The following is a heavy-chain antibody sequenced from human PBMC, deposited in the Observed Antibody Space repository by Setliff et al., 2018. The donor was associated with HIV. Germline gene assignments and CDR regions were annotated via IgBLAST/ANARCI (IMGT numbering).Heavy chain of an antibody. J-gene: IGHJ4*02. CDR2: ISSSSSYI. V-gene: IGHV3-21*03. CDR1: GFTFSSYS. Sequence: GGSLRLSCAASGFTFSSYSMNWVRQAPGKGLEWVSSISSSSSYIYYADSVKGRFTISRDNAKNSLYLQMNSLRAEDTAVYYCTTDHPEEVTFDYWGQGTLVTVSS. D-gene: IGHD5-18*01. CDR3: TTDHPEEVTFDY.